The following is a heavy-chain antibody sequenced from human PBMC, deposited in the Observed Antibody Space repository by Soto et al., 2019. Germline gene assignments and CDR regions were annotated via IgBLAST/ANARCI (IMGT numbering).Heavy chain of an antibody. V-gene: IGHV3-15*07. D-gene: IGHD6-6*01. Sequence: GGSLRLSCAASGFTFTNTWLNWVRQAPGKGLEWVGRIKRNADGATTDYAASVTGRFTISRDDSQNTLSLQMNSLKVEDTAVYFCTTEIDPVPLVDTYDIWGQGTRVTVSS. CDR1: GFTFTNTW. CDR3: TTEIDPVPLVDTYDI. J-gene: IGHJ3*02. CDR2: IKRNADGATT.